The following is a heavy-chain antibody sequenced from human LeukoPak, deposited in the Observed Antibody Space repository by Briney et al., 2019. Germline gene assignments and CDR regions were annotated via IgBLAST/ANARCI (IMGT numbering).Heavy chain of an antibody. CDR1: GFTFSSYA. CDR2: KSYDGSNK. V-gene: IGHV3-30-3*01. J-gene: IGHJ4*02. CDR3: ARWVRSRAVAVRDLYFDY. Sequence: PGGSLRLSCAASGFTFSSYAMHWVRQAPGKGLEWVAVKSYDGSNKYYADSVKGRFTISRDNSKNTLYLQMNSLRAEDTAVYYCARWVRSRAVAVRDLYFDYWGQGTLVTVSS. D-gene: IGHD6-19*01.